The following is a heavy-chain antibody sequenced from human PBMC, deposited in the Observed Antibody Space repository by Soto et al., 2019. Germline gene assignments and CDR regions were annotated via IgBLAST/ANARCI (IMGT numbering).Heavy chain of an antibody. D-gene: IGHD2-15*01. CDR3: ARGAVVAARKTNWFDP. V-gene: IGHV1-8*01. CDR2: MNPNSGNT. J-gene: IGHJ5*02. Sequence: GASVKVSCKASGYTFTSYDINWVRQATGQGLEWMGWMNPNSGNTGYAQKFQGRVTMTRNTSIGTAYMELSSLRSEDTAVYYCARGAVVAARKTNWFDPWGQGTLVTVSS. CDR1: GYTFTSYD.